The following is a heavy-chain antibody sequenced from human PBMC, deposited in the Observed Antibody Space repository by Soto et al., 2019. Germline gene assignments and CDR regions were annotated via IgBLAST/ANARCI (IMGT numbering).Heavy chain of an antibody. CDR1: GFTFNSYA. Sequence: QVQLVETGGGVVQPGKSLRLSCATSGFTFNSYALHWVRQAPGKGLEWVALISNDGSKTFYADSVKGRFTISRDTAKNTLFLAKNKLTTYETAVYFCAGAGKIFGLVIFSQLDLWGQGTLVAVSS. J-gene: IGHJ5*02. CDR2: ISNDGSKT. V-gene: IGHV3-30*03. D-gene: IGHD3-3*01. CDR3: AGAGKIFGLVIFSQLDL.